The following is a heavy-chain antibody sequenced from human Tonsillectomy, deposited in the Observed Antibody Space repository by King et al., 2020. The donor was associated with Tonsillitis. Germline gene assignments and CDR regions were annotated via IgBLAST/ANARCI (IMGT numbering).Heavy chain of an antibody. CDR1: GFSLSKVRMG. CDR3: ARIRWELGYYFDY. V-gene: IGHV2-26*01. J-gene: IGHJ4*02. D-gene: IGHD1-26*01. Sequence: FTLKESGPVLVKPKETLTLTCTVSGFSLSKVRMGLSWIRKPPGKALEWLAHIFLMDEKSYSTSLKSRLTTPKAPSKSQGVLTMTNMDPVDTATYYCARIRWELGYYFDYWGQGTLVTVSS. CDR2: IFLMDEK.